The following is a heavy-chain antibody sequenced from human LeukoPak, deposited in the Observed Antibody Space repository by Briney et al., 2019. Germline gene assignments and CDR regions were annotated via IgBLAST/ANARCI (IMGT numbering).Heavy chain of an antibody. CDR1: GGTFSSYA. V-gene: IGHV1-69*13. Sequence: SVKVSCKASGGTFSSYAISWVRQAPGQGLEWMGGIIPIFGTANYAQKFQGRVTITADESTSTAYMELSSLRSEDTAVYYCARLRNQFWGGAPPSDLGGRGPLVPFP. J-gene: IGHJ4*02. D-gene: IGHD3-16*01. CDR2: IIPIFGTA. CDR3: ARLRNQFWGGAPPSDL.